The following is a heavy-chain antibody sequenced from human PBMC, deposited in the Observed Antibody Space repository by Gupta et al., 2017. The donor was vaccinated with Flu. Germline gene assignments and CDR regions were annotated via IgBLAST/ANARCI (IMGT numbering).Heavy chain of an antibody. D-gene: IGHD2-15*01. CDR3: ARGRLRGEDIVVVVAATPPELTPLDY. Sequence: INPYSGGTNYAQKFQGRVTMTRDTSISTAYMELSRLRSDDTAVYYCARGRLRGEDIVVVVAATPPELTPLDYWGQGTLVTVSS. CDR2: INPYSGGT. V-gene: IGHV1-2*02. J-gene: IGHJ4*02.